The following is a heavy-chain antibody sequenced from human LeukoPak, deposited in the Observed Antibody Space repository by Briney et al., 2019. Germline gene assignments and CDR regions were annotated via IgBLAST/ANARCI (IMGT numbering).Heavy chain of an antibody. V-gene: IGHV3-30-3*01. J-gene: IGHJ6*02. Sequence: PGGSLRLSCAASGFTFSSYAMQWVRQAPGKGLEWVAVISYVGSNKYYADSVKGRFTISRDNSKNTLYLQMNSLRAEDTAVYYCARREVTRAYYDIWTGYYSSYDYYCMDIWGQGTTVTVSS. CDR2: ISYVGSNK. D-gene: IGHD3-9*01. CDR3: ARREVTRAYYDIWTGYYSSYDYYCMDI. CDR1: GFTFSSYA.